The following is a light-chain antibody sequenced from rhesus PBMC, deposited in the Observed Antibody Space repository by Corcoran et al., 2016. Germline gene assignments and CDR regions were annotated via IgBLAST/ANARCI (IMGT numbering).Light chain of an antibody. J-gene: IGKJ4*01. Sequence: DIQMTQSPSSLSASVGDTVTITCRASQGISSWLAWYQQKPGKAPKFLSYKAYSLQSGVPSRFSGSGSGTDFTLTISSLQSEDFATYYCQQYSSRPLTFGGGTKVELK. V-gene: IGKV1-22*01. CDR1: QGISSW. CDR3: QQYSSRPLT. CDR2: KAY.